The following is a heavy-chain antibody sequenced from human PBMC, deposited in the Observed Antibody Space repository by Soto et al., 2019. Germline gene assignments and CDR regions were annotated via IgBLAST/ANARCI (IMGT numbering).Heavy chain of an antibody. CDR3: ARQLRSLNWLDP. D-gene: IGHD3-3*01. Sequence: SETLSLTCTVSGVSISSSTNYWGWIRQSPGKGLEWIGGIHYSGTTLYNPSLKSRVTISVDTSKDQFSMKLSSVTAADTAVYYCARQLRSLNWLDPWGQGTLVTVSS. CDR1: GVSISSSTNY. V-gene: IGHV4-39*01. CDR2: IHYSGTT. J-gene: IGHJ5*02.